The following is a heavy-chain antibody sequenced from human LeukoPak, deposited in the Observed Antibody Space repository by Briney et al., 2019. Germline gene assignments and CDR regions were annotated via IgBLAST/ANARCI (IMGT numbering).Heavy chain of an antibody. J-gene: IGHJ4*02. D-gene: IGHD3-3*01. CDR2: IYTSGST. Sequence: PSETLSLTCTVSGGSISSGSYYWSWIRQPAGMGLEWIGRIYTSGSTNYNPSLKSRVTISVDTSKNQFSLKLSSVTAADTAVYYRARETIPEGLDYWGQGTLVTVSS. CDR1: GGSISSGSYY. CDR3: ARETIPEGLDY. V-gene: IGHV4-61*02.